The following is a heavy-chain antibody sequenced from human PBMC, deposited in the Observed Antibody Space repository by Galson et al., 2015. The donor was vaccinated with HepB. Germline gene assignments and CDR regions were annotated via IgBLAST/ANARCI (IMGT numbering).Heavy chain of an antibody. CDR3: AREGGENWSGYYPDY. D-gene: IGHD3-3*01. J-gene: IGHJ4*02. CDR2: IWYDGSNK. V-gene: IGHV3-33*01. CDR1: GFTFSSYV. Sequence: SLRLSCAASGFTFSSYVMHWVRQAPGKGLEWVAIIWYDGSNKYYADSVKGRFTISRDNSKNTLYLQMNSLRAEDTAVYYCAREGGENWSGYYPDYWGQGTLVTVSS.